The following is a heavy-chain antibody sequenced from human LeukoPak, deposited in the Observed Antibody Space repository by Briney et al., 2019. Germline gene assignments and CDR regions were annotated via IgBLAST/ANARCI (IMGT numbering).Heavy chain of an antibody. V-gene: IGHV4-34*01. Sequence: KSSETLSLTCAVYGGSFSGYYWSWIRQPPGKGLEWIGEINHSGSTNYNPSLKSRVTISVDTSKNQFSLKLSSVTAADTAVYYCASLGRWLLSHLYYFDYWGQGTLVPVSS. CDR1: GGSFSGYY. CDR2: INHSGST. CDR3: ASLGRWLLSHLYYFDY. D-gene: IGHD5-24*01. J-gene: IGHJ4*02.